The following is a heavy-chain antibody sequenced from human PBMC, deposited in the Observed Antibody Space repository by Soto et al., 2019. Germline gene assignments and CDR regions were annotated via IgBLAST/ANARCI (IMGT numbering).Heavy chain of an antibody. D-gene: IGHD1-7*01. CDR2: ISATGGGT. Sequence: GGSLRLSCAASGFKFSNYAMSCVRHSPGKGLEWVSLISATGGGTYYADSVKGRFTISRDNYHNTLYLQVHSLTAEDTAVYYCAKDRRAGGNYDFYFDFWGQGAQVTVSS. J-gene: IGHJ4*02. V-gene: IGHV3-23*01. CDR1: GFKFSNYA. CDR3: AKDRRAGGNYDFYFDF.